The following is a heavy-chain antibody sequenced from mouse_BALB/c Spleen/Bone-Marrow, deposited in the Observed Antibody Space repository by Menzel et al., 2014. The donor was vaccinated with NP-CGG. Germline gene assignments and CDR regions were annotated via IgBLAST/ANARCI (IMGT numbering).Heavy chain of an antibody. CDR1: GFSLTGYG. Sequence: VMLVESGPGLVAPSQSLSITCTVSGFSLTGYGVSWVRQSPGKGLEWLGMIWGDGSTDYNSALKSRLSISKDNSKSQVLLKMNSLQTDDTARYYCARDSFLITRALDYWGQGTSVTVSS. D-gene: IGHD2-4*01. J-gene: IGHJ4*01. V-gene: IGHV2-6-7*01. CDR3: ARDSFLITRALDY. CDR2: IWGDGST.